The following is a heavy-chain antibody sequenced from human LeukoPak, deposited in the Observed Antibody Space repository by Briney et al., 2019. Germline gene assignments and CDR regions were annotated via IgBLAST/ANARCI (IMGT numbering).Heavy chain of an antibody. J-gene: IGHJ4*02. CDR1: GFTFSSYS. V-gene: IGHV3-21*01. Sequence: GGSLRLSCAASGFTFSSYSMNWVRQAPGKGLEWVSSISSSSSYIYYADSVKGRFTISRDNAKNSLHLQMNSLRAEDTAVYYCARDFIPDCSSTSCRDYWGQGTLVTVSS. D-gene: IGHD2-2*01. CDR3: ARDFIPDCSSTSCRDY. CDR2: ISSSSSYI.